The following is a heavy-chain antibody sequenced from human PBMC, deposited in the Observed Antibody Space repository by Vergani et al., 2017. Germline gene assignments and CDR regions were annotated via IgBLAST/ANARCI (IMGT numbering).Heavy chain of an antibody. CDR2: ISAYNGNT. D-gene: IGHD2-2*02. CDR1: GYTFTSYG. Sequence: QVQLVQSGAEVKKPGASVKVSCKASGYTFTSYGISWVRQAPGQGLGWMGWISAYNGNTNYAQKLQGRVTITTANSTSTAYMELRSLRSDDTAVYYCARVVPAAIYYYYYYYMDVWGKGTTVTVSS. V-gene: IGHV1-18*01. J-gene: IGHJ6*03. CDR3: ARVVPAAIYYYYYYYMDV.